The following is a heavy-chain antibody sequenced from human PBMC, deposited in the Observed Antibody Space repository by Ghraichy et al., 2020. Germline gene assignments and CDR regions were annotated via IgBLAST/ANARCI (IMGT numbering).Heavy chain of an antibody. J-gene: IGHJ6*02. CDR1: GDSLSSDY. CDR2: TYYTGST. V-gene: IGHV4-59*01. Sequence: SETPSLTCTVSGDSLSSDYWSWIRQPPGKGLECIGYTYYTGSTHYNPSLKSRITISVDRSKNQISLRLRSVTAADTGVYYCARGVSVKYYGMDVWGQGTTVAVS. CDR3: ARGVSVKYYGMDV. D-gene: IGHD3-16*01.